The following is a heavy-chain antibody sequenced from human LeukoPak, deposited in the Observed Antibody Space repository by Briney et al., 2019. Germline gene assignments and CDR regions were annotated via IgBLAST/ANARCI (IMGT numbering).Heavy chain of an antibody. CDR1: GFTFSSYS. V-gene: IGHV3-21*04. CDR2: ISSSSSYI. CDR3: AKESLRVVPPATFDY. D-gene: IGHD2-2*01. Sequence: GGSLRLSCAASGFTFSSYSMNWVRQAPGKGLEWVSSISSSSSYIYYADSVKGRFTISRDNAKNSLYLQMNSLRAEDTAVYYCAKESLRVVPPATFDYWGQGTLVTVSS. J-gene: IGHJ4*02.